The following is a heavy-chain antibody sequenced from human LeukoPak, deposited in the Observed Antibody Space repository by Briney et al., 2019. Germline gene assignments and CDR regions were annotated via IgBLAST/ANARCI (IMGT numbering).Heavy chain of an antibody. CDR2: IWYDGSNK. V-gene: IGHV3-33*08. CDR1: GFTFSSYG. Sequence: PGGSLRLSCAASGFTFSSYGMHWVRQAPGKGLEWVAVIWYDGSNKYYADSVKGRFTISRDNSKNTLYLQMNSLRAEDTAVYYCARDGGSSWPYYYYGMDVWGQGTTVTVSS. D-gene: IGHD6-13*01. J-gene: IGHJ6*02. CDR3: ARDGGSSWPYYYYGMDV.